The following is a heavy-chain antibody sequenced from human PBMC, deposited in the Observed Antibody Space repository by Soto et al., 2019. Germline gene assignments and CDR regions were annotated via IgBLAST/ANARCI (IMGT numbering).Heavy chain of an antibody. Sequence: SETLSLTCTVSGGSISSYYWSWIRQPPGKGLEWIGYIYYSGSTNYNPSLKSRVTISVDTSKNQFSLKLSSVTAADTAVYYCARAEDYYYYGMDVWGQGTTVTVSS. V-gene: IGHV4-59*01. CDR1: GGSISSYY. CDR2: IYYSGST. J-gene: IGHJ6*02. CDR3: ARAEDYYYYGMDV.